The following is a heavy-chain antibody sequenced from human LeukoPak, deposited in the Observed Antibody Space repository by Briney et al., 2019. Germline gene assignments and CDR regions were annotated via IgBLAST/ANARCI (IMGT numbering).Heavy chain of an antibody. CDR2: IWADGSNK. J-gene: IGHJ6*02. V-gene: IGHV3-33*01. Sequence: PGGSLRLSCAASGFTFNTFGMHWARQAPGKGLDWVAAIWADGSNKYHADSVKGRFTISRDNSKNTLYLQMNSLRADDTAVYYCARGPGHGMDVWGQGTTVRVSS. CDR1: GFTFNTFG. CDR3: ARGPGHGMDV.